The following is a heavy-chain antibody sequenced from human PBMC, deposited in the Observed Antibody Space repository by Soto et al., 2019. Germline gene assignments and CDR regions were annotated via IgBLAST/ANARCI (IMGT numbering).Heavy chain of an antibody. CDR3: AREGKGVPYIFDY. J-gene: IGHJ4*02. D-gene: IGHD3-10*01. Sequence: ASVKVSCKASGYTFTSYGISWVRQAPGQGLEWMGWISAYNGNTNYAQKLKSRVTMSVDTSNNQFSLTLSSVTAADTAVYSCAREGKGVPYIFDYWGQGTLVTVSS. V-gene: IGHV1-18*01. CDR1: GYTFTSYG. CDR2: ISAYNGNT.